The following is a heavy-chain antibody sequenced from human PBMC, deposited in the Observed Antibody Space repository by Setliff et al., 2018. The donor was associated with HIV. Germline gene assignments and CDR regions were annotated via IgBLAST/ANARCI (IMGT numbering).Heavy chain of an antibody. CDR3: ARIYDSSAYYPHDDFEI. D-gene: IGHD3-22*01. V-gene: IGHV3-23*01. CDR1: GFTFSSHA. Sequence: PGGSLRLSCATSGFTFSSHAMSWIRQAPGKGLEWVSTISGTGTTVYYADSVKGRVTISRDNSKNMMFLQLNSLRVDDTAVYYCARIYDSSAYYPHDDFEIWGQGTMVTVSS. CDR2: ISGTGTTV. J-gene: IGHJ3*02.